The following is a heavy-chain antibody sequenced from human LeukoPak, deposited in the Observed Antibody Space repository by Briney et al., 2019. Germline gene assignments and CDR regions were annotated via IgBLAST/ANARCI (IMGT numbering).Heavy chain of an antibody. CDR1: GFTFSGSA. D-gene: IGHD1-26*01. Sequence: PGGSLRLSCAASGFTFSGSAMHWVRQASGKGQEWVGRIRSKANSYATAYAASVKGRFTISRDDSKNTAYLQMNSLKTEDTAVYYCTASGSYESDYWGQGTLVTVSS. CDR3: TASGSYESDY. V-gene: IGHV3-73*01. CDR2: IRSKANSYAT. J-gene: IGHJ4*02.